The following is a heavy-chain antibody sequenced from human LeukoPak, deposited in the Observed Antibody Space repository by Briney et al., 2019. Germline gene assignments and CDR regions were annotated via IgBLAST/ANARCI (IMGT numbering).Heavy chain of an antibody. D-gene: IGHD3-22*01. J-gene: IGHJ4*02. CDR2: IYYSGST. CDR3: ARVIGYYDSSGYPDY. V-gene: IGHV4-31*03. CDR1: GGSISSGGYY. Sequence: SQTLSLTCTVSGGSISSGGYYWSWIRQHPGKGLERIGYIYYSGSTYYNPSLKSRVTISVDTSKNQFSLKLSSVTAADTAVYYCARVIGYYDSSGYPDYWGQGTLATVSS.